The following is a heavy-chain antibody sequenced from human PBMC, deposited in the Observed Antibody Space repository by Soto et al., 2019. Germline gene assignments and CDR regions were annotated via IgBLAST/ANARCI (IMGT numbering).Heavy chain of an antibody. J-gene: IGHJ4*02. Sequence: PSETLSLTCTVSGGSMSSGDYYWSWIRQPPGKGLEWIGYIYYSGSTYYNPSLKSRVTISVDTSKNQFSLKLSSVTAADTAVYYCASLGYCSGGSCYDFDYWGQGTLVTVSS. CDR2: IYYSGST. V-gene: IGHV4-30-4*01. CDR3: ASLGYCSGGSCYDFDY. CDR1: GGSMSSGDYY. D-gene: IGHD2-15*01.